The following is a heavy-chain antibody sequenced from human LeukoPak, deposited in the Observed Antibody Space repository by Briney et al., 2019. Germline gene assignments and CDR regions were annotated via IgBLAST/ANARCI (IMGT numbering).Heavy chain of an antibody. Sequence: GESLKISCKGSGYSLTSYWIGWVRQMPGKGLEWMGIIYPGDSDTRYSPSFQGQVTISADKSISTAYLQWSSLKASDTAMYYCARLVSWREMATIEGAGALDYWGQGALVTVSS. J-gene: IGHJ4*02. CDR1: GYSLTSYW. D-gene: IGHD5-24*01. CDR3: ARLVSWREMATIEGAGALDY. V-gene: IGHV5-51*01. CDR2: IYPGDSDT.